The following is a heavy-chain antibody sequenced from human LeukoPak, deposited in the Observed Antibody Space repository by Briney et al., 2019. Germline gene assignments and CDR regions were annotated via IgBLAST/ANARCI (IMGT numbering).Heavy chain of an antibody. Sequence: SETLSLTCTVSGGSISSYYWGWIRQPAEKVLEWIGRIYPTGSSDYNPPLKSRVTMSIDTSRNQFSLKLSSVSAADTAVYYCARVAGGYSWYFDFWGRGSLVTVSS. V-gene: IGHV4-4*07. CDR2: IYPTGSS. J-gene: IGHJ2*01. CDR3: ARVAGGYSWYFDF. CDR1: GGSISSYY. D-gene: IGHD5-12*01.